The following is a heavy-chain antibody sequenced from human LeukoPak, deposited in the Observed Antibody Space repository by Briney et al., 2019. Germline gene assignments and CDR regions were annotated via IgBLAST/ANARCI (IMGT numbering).Heavy chain of an antibody. D-gene: IGHD1-26*01. J-gene: IGHJ4*02. CDR2: IIPILGIA. Sequence: ASVKVSCKASGGTFSSYAISWVRQAPGQGLEWTGRIIPILGIANYAQKFQGRVTITADKSTSTAYMELSSLRSEDTAVYYCARDHRVVGATLDYWGQGTLVTVSS. V-gene: IGHV1-69*04. CDR1: GGTFSSYA. CDR3: ARDHRVVGATLDY.